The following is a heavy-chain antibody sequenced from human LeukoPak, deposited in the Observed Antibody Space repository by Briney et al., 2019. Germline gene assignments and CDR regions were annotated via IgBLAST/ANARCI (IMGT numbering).Heavy chain of an antibody. D-gene: IGHD2-2*01. J-gene: IGHJ4*02. CDR3: ARVVPAASLYY. CDR1: GYTFTGYY. Sequence: SVKVSCKASGYTFTGYYMHWVRQTPGQGLEWMGWISPNSGGTNYAQKFQGRVTMTRDTSISTAYMELSRLRSDDTAVYYCARVVPAASLYYWGQGTLVTVSP. CDR2: ISPNSGGT. V-gene: IGHV1-2*02.